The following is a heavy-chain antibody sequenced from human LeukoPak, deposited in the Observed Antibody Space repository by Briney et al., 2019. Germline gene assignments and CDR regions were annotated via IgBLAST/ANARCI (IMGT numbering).Heavy chain of an antibody. Sequence: GASVMVSCKASGYTFTSYDINWVRQATGQGLEWMGWVNPNSGHTGYAQKFQGRVTMTRNTSISTAYMDLSSLRSEDTAVYYCARGAPGSYCSGGSCPYFDYWGQGTLVSVSS. D-gene: IGHD2-15*01. J-gene: IGHJ4*02. CDR3: ARGAPGSYCSGGSCPYFDY. CDR1: GYTFTSYD. CDR2: VNPNSGHT. V-gene: IGHV1-8*01.